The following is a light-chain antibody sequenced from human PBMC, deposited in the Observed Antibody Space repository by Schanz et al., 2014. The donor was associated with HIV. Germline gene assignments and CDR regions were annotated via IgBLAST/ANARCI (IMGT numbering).Light chain of an antibody. J-gene: IGKJ4*01. Sequence: DIQMTQSPSSLSASLGARVTITCRASENVRTYVNWYQQKPGKAPNLLMYDGSTPQSGVPSRFSGRGSGTDFTLTITSVQPDDFATYYYQQAYDPPFTFGGGTKV. V-gene: IGKV1-39*01. CDR1: ENVRTY. CDR3: QQAYDPPFT. CDR2: DGS.